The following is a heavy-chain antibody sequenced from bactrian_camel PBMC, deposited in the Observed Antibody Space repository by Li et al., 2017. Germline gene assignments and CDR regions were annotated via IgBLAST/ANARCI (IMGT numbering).Heavy chain of an antibody. Sequence: HVQLVESGGGSVQPGGQLKLSCVSSGYVYNSLSGSCMAWFRQLPGKEREAVASIFSAGGSTYYADSVQGRFTISQNNAKDTVYLQMESLKFEDTAVYYCALAVPCMSWSMPAPKASDFGYWGQGTQVTVS. D-gene: IGHD6*01. CDR1: GYVYNSLSGSC. CDR2: IFSAGGST. CDR3: ALAVPCMSWSMPAPKASDFGY. J-gene: IGHJ6*01. V-gene: IGHV3S1*01.